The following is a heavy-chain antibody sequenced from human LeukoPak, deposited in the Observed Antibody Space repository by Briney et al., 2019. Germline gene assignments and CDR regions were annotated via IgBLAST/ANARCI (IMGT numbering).Heavy chain of an antibody. J-gene: IGHJ5*02. D-gene: IGHD2-15*01. CDR1: GGSFSGYY. Sequence: SETLSLTCAVYGGSFSGYYWSWIRQPPGKGLEWIGEINHSGSTNYNPSLKSRVTISVDTSKNQFSLNVSSVTAADTAVYYCARGDSFCSGGTCYNNWFHPWGQGSLVTVSS. V-gene: IGHV4-34*01. CDR2: INHSGST. CDR3: ARGDSFCSGGTCYNNWFHP.